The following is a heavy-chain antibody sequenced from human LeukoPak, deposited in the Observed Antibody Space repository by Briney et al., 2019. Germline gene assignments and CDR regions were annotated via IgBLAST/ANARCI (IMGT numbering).Heavy chain of an antibody. CDR2: IYSGGST. V-gene: IGHV3-53*01. CDR3: ARGGGYGLSFDP. J-gene: IGHJ5*02. Sequence: GGSLRLSCAASGFTVSSNYMTWVRQAPGKGLEWVSVIYSGGSTDYADSVKGRFTISRDNAKNSLYLQMNSLRAEDTAVYYCARGGGYGLSFDPWGQGTLVTVSS. CDR1: GFTVSSNY. D-gene: IGHD3-22*01.